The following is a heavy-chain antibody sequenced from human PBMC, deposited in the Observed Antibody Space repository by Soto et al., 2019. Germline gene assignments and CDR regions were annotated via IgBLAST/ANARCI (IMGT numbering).Heavy chain of an antibody. CDR1: GFSFSSYS. D-gene: IGHD6-19*01. Sequence: EVQLVESGGDLVQPGQSLRLSCAASGFSFSSYSMNWVRQAPGKGLEWISYLSSSKTYIWYADSVKGRFTISRENAKNSLSLQMNSLRDEDTAVYYCVRDSGWAFDIWGLGTMVHVSS. J-gene: IGHJ3*02. CDR2: LSSSKTYI. V-gene: IGHV3-48*02. CDR3: VRDSGWAFDI.